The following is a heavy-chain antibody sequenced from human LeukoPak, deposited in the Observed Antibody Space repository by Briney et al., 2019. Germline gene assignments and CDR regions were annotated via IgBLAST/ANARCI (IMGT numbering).Heavy chain of an antibody. V-gene: IGHV4-59*08. D-gene: IGHD3-16*01. CDR1: GGSISSYY. CDR2: IYHIGNT. J-gene: IGHJ4*02. CDR3: ARHGGFVPYFAC. Sequence: SETLSLTCTVSGGSISSYYWSWIRQTPGKGLEWIGYIYHIGNTNYNPSLKSRVTISVDSFKNQFSLKLSSVTAADTAVYFCARHGGFVPYFACWGQGTLVTVSS.